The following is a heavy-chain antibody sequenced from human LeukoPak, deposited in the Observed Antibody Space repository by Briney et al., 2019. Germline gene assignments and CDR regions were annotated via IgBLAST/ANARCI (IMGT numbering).Heavy chain of an antibody. CDR1: GGSLSSYY. Sequence: SSETLSLTCTVSGGSLSSYYWSWIRQPPGKGLKWIGYIYYHGSANYNPSLKSRVTISVDTSKNQFSLKLSSVTAADTAVYYCARGSYSSSWLNAFDIWGQGTMFTVSS. CDR3: ARGSYSSSWLNAFDI. V-gene: IGHV4-59*01. D-gene: IGHD6-13*01. CDR2: IYYHGSA. J-gene: IGHJ3*02.